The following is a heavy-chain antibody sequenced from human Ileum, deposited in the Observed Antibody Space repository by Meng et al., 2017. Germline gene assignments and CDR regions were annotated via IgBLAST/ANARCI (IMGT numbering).Heavy chain of an antibody. D-gene: IGHD5-24*01. CDR3: ASPVGEMATTEDWYFDL. CDR1: GGSLSSSSSY. V-gene: IGHV4-39*07. CDR2: IYYSGST. Sequence: RQAPRPGIVTPWGHLSRTGTVSGGSLSSSSSYWGWIRQPPGKGLEWIGSIYYSGSTYYNPSLKSRVTISVDTSKNQFSLKLSSVTAADTAVYYCASPVGEMATTEDWYFDLWGRGTLVTVSS. J-gene: IGHJ2*01.